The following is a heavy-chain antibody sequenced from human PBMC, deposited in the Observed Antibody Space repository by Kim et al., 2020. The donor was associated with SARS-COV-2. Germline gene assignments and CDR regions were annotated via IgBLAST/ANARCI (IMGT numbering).Heavy chain of an antibody. V-gene: IGHV3-33*06. CDR3: AKDEGQQLVLFQH. Sequence: GGSLRLSCAASGFTFSSYGMHWVRQAPGKGLEWVAVIWYDGSNKYYADSVKGRFTISRDNSKNTLYLQMNSLRAEDTAVYYCAKDEGQQLVLFQHWGQGTLVTVSS. CDR2: IWYDGSNK. CDR1: GFTFSSYG. J-gene: IGHJ1*01. D-gene: IGHD6-13*01.